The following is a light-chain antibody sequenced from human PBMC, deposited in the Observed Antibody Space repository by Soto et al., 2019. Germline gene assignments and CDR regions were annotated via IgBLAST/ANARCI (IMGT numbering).Light chain of an antibody. J-gene: IGLJ1*01. CDR3: SSYAGSNNFV. Sequence: QSALTQPPSESGSPGQSVTISCSGTSSDVGGYNYVSWYQQHPGKAPKLMIYEVSKRPSGVPDRFSGSKSGNTASLTVSGLQAEDEADYYCSSYAGSNNFVFGTGPKIT. CDR1: SSDVGGYNY. V-gene: IGLV2-8*01. CDR2: EVS.